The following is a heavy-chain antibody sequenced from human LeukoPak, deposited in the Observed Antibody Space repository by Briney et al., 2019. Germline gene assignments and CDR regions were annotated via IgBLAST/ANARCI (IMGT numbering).Heavy chain of an antibody. CDR2: IRYDGSNK. CDR1: GFTFSNYG. D-gene: IGHD6-19*01. V-gene: IGHV3-30*02. CDR3: AKGGDSSGWAHYYYYYMDV. J-gene: IGHJ6*03. Sequence: GGSLRLSCAASGFTFSNYGMHWVRQAPGKGLEWVAFIRYDGSNKYYADSVKGRFTISRDNSKNTLYLQMNSLRAEDTAVYYCAKGGDSSGWAHYYYYYMDVWGKGTTVTVSS.